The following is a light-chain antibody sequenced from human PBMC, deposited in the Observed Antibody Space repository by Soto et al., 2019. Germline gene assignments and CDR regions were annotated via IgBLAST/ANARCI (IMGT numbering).Light chain of an antibody. CDR2: SDH. CDR1: SSNIGRNK. V-gene: IGLV1-44*01. Sequence: QSVPTQPPSASGTPGQRVTISCSGSSSNIGRNKVNWYQQFPGTTPKLLIYSDHQRPSGVPDRFSGSKYGTSASLAISGLQSEDEADYYCAAWDDRVYGYVFGTGTELTVL. CDR3: AAWDDRVYGYV. J-gene: IGLJ1*01.